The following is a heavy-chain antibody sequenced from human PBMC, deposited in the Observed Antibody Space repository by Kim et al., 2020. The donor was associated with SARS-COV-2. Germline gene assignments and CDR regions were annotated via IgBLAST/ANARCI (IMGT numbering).Heavy chain of an antibody. D-gene: IGHD6-19*01. CDR2: INTNTGNP. CDR1: GYTFTSYA. J-gene: IGHJ6*02. Sequence: ASVKVSCKASGYTFTSYAMNWVRQAPGQGLEWMGWINTNTGNPTYVQGFTGRFVFSLDTSVSTAYLQISSLKAEDTAVYYCARESLAGIAVAGSYYYYYGMDVWGQGTTVTVSS. V-gene: IGHV7-4-1*02. CDR3: ARESLAGIAVAGSYYYYYGMDV.